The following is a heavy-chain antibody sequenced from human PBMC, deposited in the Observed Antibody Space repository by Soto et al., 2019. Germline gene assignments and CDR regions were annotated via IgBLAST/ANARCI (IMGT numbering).Heavy chain of an antibody. CDR3: ARPGRYCSSTSCYSDY. Sequence: PSETLSLTCTVSGGSISSSSYYWGWIRQPPGKGLEWIGSIYYSGSTYYNPSLKSRVTISVDTSKNQFSLKLSSVTAADTAVYYCARPGRYCSSTSCYSDYWGQGTLVTVPQ. CDR1: GGSISSSSYY. J-gene: IGHJ4*02. D-gene: IGHD2-2*02. V-gene: IGHV4-39*01. CDR2: IYYSGST.